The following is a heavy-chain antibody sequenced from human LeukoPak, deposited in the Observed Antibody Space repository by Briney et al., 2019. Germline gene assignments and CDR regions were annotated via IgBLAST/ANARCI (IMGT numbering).Heavy chain of an antibody. CDR3: ARDSVAGFDY. V-gene: IGHV4-39*07. CDR2: FYYSGST. Sequence: SETLSLTCTVSGGSLSSSNYYWGWIRQPPGKGLEWIGSFYYSGSTYYNPSLKSRVTISVDTSKNQFSLKLSSVTAADTAVYYCARDSVAGFDYWGQGTLVTVSS. J-gene: IGHJ4*02. CDR1: GGSLSSSNYY. D-gene: IGHD6-19*01.